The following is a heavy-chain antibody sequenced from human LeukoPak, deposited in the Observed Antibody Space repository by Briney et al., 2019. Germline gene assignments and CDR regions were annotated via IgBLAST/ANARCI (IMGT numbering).Heavy chain of an antibody. CDR2: INTDGSIT. J-gene: IGHJ4*02. D-gene: IGHD2-15*01. CDR1: GFTVSSNY. CDR3: AKDRPIEY. Sequence: PGGSLRLSCAASGFTVSSNYMSWVRQAPGKGLVWVSRINTDGSITNYADSVKGRFTVSRDNAKNTVYLQMNSLRAEDTAVYYCAKDRPIEYWGQGTLVTVSS. V-gene: IGHV3-74*01.